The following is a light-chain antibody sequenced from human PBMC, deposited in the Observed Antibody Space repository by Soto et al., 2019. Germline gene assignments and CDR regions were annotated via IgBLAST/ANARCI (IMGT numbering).Light chain of an antibody. CDR3: SSYTSSSTRV. J-gene: IGLJ3*02. V-gene: IGLV2-14*01. CDR1: SSDVGGYNY. Sequence: QSALTQPAYVSGSPGQSITISCTGTSSDVGGYNYVSWYQQHPGKAPKLMIYEVSNRPSGVSNRFSGSKSGNTASLTISGLQAEDEADYYCSSYTSSSTRVFGGGTKLTV. CDR2: EVS.